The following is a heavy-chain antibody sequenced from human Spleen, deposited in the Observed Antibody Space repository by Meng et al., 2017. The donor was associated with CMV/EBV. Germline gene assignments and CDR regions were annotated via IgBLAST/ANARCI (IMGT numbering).Heavy chain of an antibody. CDR3: ARGWFGELFGGWFDP. CDR1: GYTFTSYD. D-gene: IGHD3-10*01. J-gene: IGHJ5*02. V-gene: IGHV1-8*01. CDR2: MNPNSGNT. Sequence: SGYTFTSYDSNWVRQATGQGLEWMGWMNPNSGNTGYAQKFQGRVTMTRNTSISTAYMELSSLRSEDTAVYYCARGWFGELFGGWFDPWGQGTLVTVSS.